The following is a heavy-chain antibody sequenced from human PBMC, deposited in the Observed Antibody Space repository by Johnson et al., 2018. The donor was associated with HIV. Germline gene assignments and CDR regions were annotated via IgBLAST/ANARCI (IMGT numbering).Heavy chain of an antibody. CDR2: FYSGSNT. D-gene: IGHD6-19*01. CDR1: GFSISSNY. J-gene: IGHJ3*02. Sequence: VQLVESGGGLVQPGGSLRLSCAASGFSISSNYMSWVRQPPGKGLEWVSVFYSGSNTYYADSVKGRFTLSRDNSNNTLYLQMNSLRAEDTAVYYCARHKAVADAFDIWGQGTVVTVS. CDR3: ARHKAVADAFDI. V-gene: IGHV3-66*04.